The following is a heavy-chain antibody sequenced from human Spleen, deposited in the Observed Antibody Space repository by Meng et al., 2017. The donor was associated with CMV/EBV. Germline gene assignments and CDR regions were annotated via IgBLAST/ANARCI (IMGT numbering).Heavy chain of an antibody. V-gene: IGHV3-7*01. D-gene: IGHD2-2*01. CDR1: GFTFSSSW. J-gene: IGHJ5*02. CDR2: IKEDGSKK. Sequence: GESLKISCAASGFTFSSSWMSWVRQAPGKGREWVANIKEDGSKKYYVDSVKGRFTISRDNAKNSLHLQMNSLRAEDTAVYYCASLAVVVPWAFDPWGQGTLVTVSS. CDR3: ASLAVVVPWAFDP.